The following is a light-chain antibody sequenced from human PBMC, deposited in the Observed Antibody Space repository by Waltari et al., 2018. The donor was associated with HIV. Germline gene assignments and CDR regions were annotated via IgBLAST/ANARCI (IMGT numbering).Light chain of an antibody. CDR3: QQFYTTPRT. CDR2: WAS. J-gene: IGKJ1*01. Sequence: DIVLTQSPDSLAVALGERATINCKSSQSLLYRTNNRNYMAWFQQKSGQPPKLLIFWASNRESGVPDRFSGSGSGTDFTLTISSLQAEDVAVYYCQQFYTTPRTFGQGTKVEVK. CDR1: QSLLYRTNNRNY. V-gene: IGKV4-1*01.